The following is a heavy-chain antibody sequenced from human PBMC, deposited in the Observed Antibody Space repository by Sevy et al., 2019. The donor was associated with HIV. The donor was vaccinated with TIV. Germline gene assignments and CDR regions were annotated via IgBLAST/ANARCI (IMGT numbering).Heavy chain of an antibody. D-gene: IGHD3-10*01. J-gene: IGHJ6*02. V-gene: IGHV3-30*18. Sequence: GGSLRLSCAASGFTFSSYGMHWVRQAPGKGLEWVAVISYDGSNKYYADSVKGRFTISRDNSKNTLYLQMNSLRAQDTAVYYCAKGAYLLWFGERYGMDVWGQGTTVTVSS. CDR1: GFTFSSYG. CDR3: AKGAYLLWFGERYGMDV. CDR2: ISYDGSNK.